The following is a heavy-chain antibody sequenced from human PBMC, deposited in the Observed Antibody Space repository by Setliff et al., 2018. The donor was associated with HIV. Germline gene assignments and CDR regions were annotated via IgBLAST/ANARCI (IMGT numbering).Heavy chain of an antibody. J-gene: IGHJ3*02. V-gene: IGHV4-31*03. Sequence: SETLSLTCTVSGGSISSTSYYWTWFRQHPGKGLEWIGYIYYSGSTYYNPSLKSRVTISVDTSKNQFSLKLSSVTAADTAVYYCARALRWGSGPGAFDIWGQGAMVTVSS. D-gene: IGHD3-16*01. CDR2: IYYSGST. CDR1: GGSISSTSYY. CDR3: ARALRWGSGPGAFDI.